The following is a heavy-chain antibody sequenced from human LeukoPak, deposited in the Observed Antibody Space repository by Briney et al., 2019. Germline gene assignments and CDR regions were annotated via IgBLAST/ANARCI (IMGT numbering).Heavy chain of an antibody. J-gene: IGHJ4*02. D-gene: IGHD3-3*01. CDR3: GSQREWSLTEYHSYY. V-gene: IGHV4-38-2*02. Sequence: PSETLSLTCTVSGYSISSGYHYGWIRQPPGKGLEWIGSVHQSGSTYYNPSLKSRVTISIDNSKNQFSLKLTSVTAADTAVYYCGSQREWSLTEYHSYYSGQGTLVTVSS. CDR1: GYSISSGYH. CDR2: VHQSGST.